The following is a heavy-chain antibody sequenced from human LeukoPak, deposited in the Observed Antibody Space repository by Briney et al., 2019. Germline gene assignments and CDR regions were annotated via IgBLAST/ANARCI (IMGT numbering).Heavy chain of an antibody. CDR2: INPNSGGT. V-gene: IGHV1-2*02. Sequence: ASVKVSCKASGYTFTGYYMHWVRQAPGQGLEWMGWINPNSGGTNYAQKFQGRVTMTRDTSISTAYMELSRLRSDDTPVYYCARVRWPGRFDAFDIWGQGTMVTVSS. J-gene: IGHJ3*02. CDR1: GYTFTGYY. CDR3: ARVRWPGRFDAFDI. D-gene: IGHD6-13*01.